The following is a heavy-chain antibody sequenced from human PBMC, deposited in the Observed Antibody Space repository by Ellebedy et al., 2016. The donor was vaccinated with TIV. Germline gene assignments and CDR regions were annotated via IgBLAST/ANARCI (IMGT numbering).Heavy chain of an antibody. Sequence: KVSCKGSGYSFTSHWIGWVRQMPGKGLEWMAIIYPGDSETRYSPSAGQITISADKSISTAYLQWSSLKASDTAMYYCARILLGEFPDYWGQGTLVTVSS. D-gene: IGHD3-10*01. J-gene: IGHJ4*02. CDR2: IYPGDSET. V-gene: IGHV5-51*01. CDR1: GYSFTSHW. CDR3: ARILLGEFPDY.